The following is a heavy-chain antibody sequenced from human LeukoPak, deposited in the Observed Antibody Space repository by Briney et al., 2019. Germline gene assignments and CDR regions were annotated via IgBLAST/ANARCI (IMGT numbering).Heavy chain of an antibody. CDR3: ARVPAAGTGPDY. D-gene: IGHD6-13*01. V-gene: IGHV4-4*02. CDR2: IFHSGST. CDR1: GGSISSSTW. J-gene: IGHJ4*02. Sequence: SETLSLTCVVSGGSISSSTWWTWVRLPPGKGLEWIGEIFHSGSTNLNPSLKSRLTMSVDESRHQFSLRLTSVTAADTAVYYCARVPAAGTGPDYWGQGTLVTVSS.